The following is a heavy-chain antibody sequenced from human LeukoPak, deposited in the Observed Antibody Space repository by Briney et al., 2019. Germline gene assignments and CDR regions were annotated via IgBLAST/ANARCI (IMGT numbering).Heavy chain of an antibody. J-gene: IGHJ4*02. V-gene: IGHV3-23*01. Sequence: GGSLRLSCAASGFTFSRNGMIWVRQAPGKGLEWVSTISGSGRNTYYADSVKGRFTISRDNSKNTLYLQMNSLRAEDTAVYFCARRSGVAVAGAFDYWGQGTLVTVSS. CDR1: GFTFSRNG. D-gene: IGHD6-19*01. CDR2: ISGSGRNT. CDR3: ARRSGVAVAGAFDY.